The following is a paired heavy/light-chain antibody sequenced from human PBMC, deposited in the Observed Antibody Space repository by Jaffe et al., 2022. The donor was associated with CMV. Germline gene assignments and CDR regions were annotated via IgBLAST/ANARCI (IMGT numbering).Light chain of an antibody. CDR3: AAWDDTLSGRGV. CDR2: KTN. Sequence: QSVLTQPPSASGTPGQRVTISCSGSTSNIGSNSVYWYRQLPGTAPKLLIYKTNQRPAGVPDRFSGSKSGTSASLAISGLRSEDEADYYCAAWDDTLSGRGVFGGGTKLAVL. J-gene: IGLJ3*02. V-gene: IGLV1-47*01. CDR1: TSNIGSNS.
Heavy chain of an antibody. Sequence: QVQLEQSGPEVKKPGASVKVSCKASGYSFTNNGISWVRQAPGQGLEWMGWISPYTGDTMFAQGRQGRVTLTTDTSTSTVYMELRSLTSDDTAMYYCARDSRLGPFGHYDYPEVFDYWGQGTLVTVSS. J-gene: IGHJ4*02. CDR1: GYSFTNNG. CDR3: ARDSRLGPFGHYDYPEVFDY. CDR2: ISPYTGDT. V-gene: IGHV1-18*04. D-gene: IGHD3-16*01.